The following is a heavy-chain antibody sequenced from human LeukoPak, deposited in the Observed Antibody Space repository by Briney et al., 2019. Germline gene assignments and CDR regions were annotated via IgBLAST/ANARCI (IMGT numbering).Heavy chain of an antibody. Sequence: GGSLRLSCAASGFIFNNYGLVWVRQAPGKGLEWVSAISNDGGGTTYADFVKGRFRVSRDNSKNTLFLQMNSLRAEDTALYYCAKGSSGYFFDLWGQGTLVNVSS. V-gene: IGHV3-23*01. J-gene: IGHJ4*02. CDR2: ISNDGGGT. CDR3: AKGSSGYFFDL. CDR1: GFIFNNYG. D-gene: IGHD3-22*01.